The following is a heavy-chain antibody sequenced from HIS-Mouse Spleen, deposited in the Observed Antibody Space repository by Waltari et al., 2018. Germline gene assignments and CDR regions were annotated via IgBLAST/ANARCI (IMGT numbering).Heavy chain of an antibody. CDR1: GGSFSGYY. Sequence: QVQLQQWGAGLLKPSETLSLTCAVYGGSFSGYYWSWIRQPPGKGLEWIGEINHSGSNNYNPSLKSRVNISVDTSKNQFSLKLSAVTAADTAVYYCARVRTGDPSYWYFDLWGRGTLVTVSS. CDR3: ARVRTGDPSYWYFDL. V-gene: IGHV4-34*01. CDR2: INHSGSN. J-gene: IGHJ2*01. D-gene: IGHD7-27*01.